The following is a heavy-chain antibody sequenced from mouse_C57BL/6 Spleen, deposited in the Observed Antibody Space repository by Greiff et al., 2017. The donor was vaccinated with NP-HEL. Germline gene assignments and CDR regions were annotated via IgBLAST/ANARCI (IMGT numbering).Heavy chain of an antibody. Sequence: QVQLQQPGAELVMPGASVKLSCRASGYTFTSYWMHWVKQRPGQGLEWIGEIDPSDSYTNYNQKFKGKSTLTVDKSSSTAYMQLSSLTSEDSAVYYCARSYYGSSYGGFAYWGQGTLVTVSA. D-gene: IGHD1-1*01. CDR2: IDPSDSYT. CDR1: GYTFTSYW. V-gene: IGHV1-69*01. CDR3: ARSYYGSSYGGFAY. J-gene: IGHJ3*01.